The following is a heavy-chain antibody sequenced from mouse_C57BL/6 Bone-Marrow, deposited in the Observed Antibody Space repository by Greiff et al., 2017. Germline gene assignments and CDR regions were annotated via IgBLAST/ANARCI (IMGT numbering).Heavy chain of an antibody. CDR1: GYTFTSYW. Sequence: QVQLQQPGAELVKPGASVKMSCKASGYTFTSYWITWVKQRPGQGLEWIGDFYPGSGSTNYNEKFKSKATLTVETSSSTAYMQLSSLTSDDSAVYYCARTRNYDGAMDYWGQGTSVTVSS. CDR3: ARTRNYDGAMDY. CDR2: FYPGSGST. J-gene: IGHJ4*01. D-gene: IGHD2-4*01. V-gene: IGHV1-55*01.